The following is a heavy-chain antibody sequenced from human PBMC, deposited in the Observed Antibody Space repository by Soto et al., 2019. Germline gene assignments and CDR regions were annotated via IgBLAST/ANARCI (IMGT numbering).Heavy chain of an antibody. J-gene: IGHJ3*02. CDR1: GYTFTNYG. CDR3: ARDAVQPISMIVVRRQNAFDI. Sequence: GASVKVSCKASGYTFTNYGISWVRQAPGQGLEWMGWISVYNGNTNYAQKLQGRVTMTTDTSTNTAYMELRSLRSDDTAVYYCARDAVQPISMIVVRRQNAFDIWGQGTMVTVAS. D-gene: IGHD3-22*01. CDR2: ISVYNGNT. V-gene: IGHV1-18*01.